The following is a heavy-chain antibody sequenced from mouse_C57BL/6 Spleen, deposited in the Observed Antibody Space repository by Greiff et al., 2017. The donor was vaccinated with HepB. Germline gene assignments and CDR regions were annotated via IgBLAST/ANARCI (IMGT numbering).Heavy chain of an antibody. V-gene: IGHV3-6*01. D-gene: IGHD2-5*01. CDR1: GYSITSGYY. Sequence: DVKLQESGPGLVKPSQSLSLTCSVTGYSITSGYYWNWIRQFPGNKLEWMGYISYDGSNNYNPSLKNRIPITRDTSKNQFFLKLNSVTTEDTATYYCARDRDYSNSWFAYWGQGTLVTVSA. J-gene: IGHJ3*01. CDR2: ISYDGSN. CDR3: ARDRDYSNSWFAY.